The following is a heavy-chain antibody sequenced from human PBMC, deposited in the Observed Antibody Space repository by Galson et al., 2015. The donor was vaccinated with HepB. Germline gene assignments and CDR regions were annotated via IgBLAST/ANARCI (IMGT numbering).Heavy chain of an antibody. J-gene: IGHJ3*02. CDR1: SISSGDYY. Sequence: SISSGDYYWSWIRQPPGKGLEWIGYIYYSGSTYYNPSLKSRVTISVDTSKNQFSLKLGSVTAADTAVYYCARAPLEYCSSTSCYGAFDIWGQGTMVTVSS. CDR3: ARAPLEYCSSTSCYGAFDI. V-gene: IGHV4-30-4*01. CDR2: IYYSGST. D-gene: IGHD2-2*01.